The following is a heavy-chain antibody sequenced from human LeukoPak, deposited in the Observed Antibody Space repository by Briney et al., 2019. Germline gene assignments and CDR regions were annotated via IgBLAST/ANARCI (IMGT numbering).Heavy chain of an antibody. V-gene: IGHV4-39*01. CDR3: ARQLHYYASRGSYAGDFDY. J-gene: IGHJ4*02. CDR1: GASIISANFF. Sequence: PSETVSLICSVSGASIISANFFWNWMRQPPGKGLEWIGHIYYSGSNNSNPSIKSRVPVSVDPSNKPVSLTMSSLTAAVTAVYYSARQLHYYASRGSYAGDFDYWGQGPLVTVSA. D-gene: IGHD3-22*01. CDR2: IYYSGSN.